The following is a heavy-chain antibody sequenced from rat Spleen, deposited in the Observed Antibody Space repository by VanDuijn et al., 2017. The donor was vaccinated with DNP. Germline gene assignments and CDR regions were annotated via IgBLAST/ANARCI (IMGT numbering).Heavy chain of an antibody. J-gene: IGHJ3*01. D-gene: IGHD1-9*01. CDR2: INSVGSA. Sequence: EVQLQESGPGLVKPSQSLSLTCSVTGYSITSSYRWNWIRKFPGNKLEWMGNINSVGSANFNPSLKSRISITRDTSENQFFLQINSVTTEDTATYYCARSPTYYGYTYGFPNWGQGTLVTVSS. V-gene: IGHV3-3*01. CDR1: GYSITSSYR. CDR3: ARSPTYYGYTYGFPN.